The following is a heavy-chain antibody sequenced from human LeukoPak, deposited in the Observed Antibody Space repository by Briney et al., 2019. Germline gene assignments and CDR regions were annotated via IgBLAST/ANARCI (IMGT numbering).Heavy chain of an antibody. D-gene: IGHD3-10*01. Sequence: SETLSLTCTVSGGSISSYYWSWIRQPPGKGLEWIGYIYYSGSTNYNPSLKSRVTISVDTSKNQFSLKLSSVTAADTAVYYCARWYGSGSYHWFDPWGQGTLVTVSS. J-gene: IGHJ5*02. CDR3: ARWYGSGSYHWFDP. CDR1: GGSISSYY. CDR2: IYYSGST. V-gene: IGHV4-59*08.